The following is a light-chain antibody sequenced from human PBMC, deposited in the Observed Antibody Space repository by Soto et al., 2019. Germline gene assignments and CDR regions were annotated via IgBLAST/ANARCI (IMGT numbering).Light chain of an antibody. J-gene: IGKJ5*01. CDR2: WAS. V-gene: IGKV4-1*01. CDR3: QVSSSPPNP. CDR1: QSVLYSSHNKNY. Sequence: VGRSKSKENLAVALGERATINCRSSQSVLYSSHNKNYLGWYQQKPGQPPKLLIYWASTRESGVPDRFSGSGSGTDFTLTISCLQPEDFAPYYCQVSSSPPNPFGHG.